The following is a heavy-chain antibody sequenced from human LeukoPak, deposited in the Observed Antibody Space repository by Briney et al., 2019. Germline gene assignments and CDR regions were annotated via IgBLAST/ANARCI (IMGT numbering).Heavy chain of an antibody. CDR2: IYTSGST. J-gene: IGHJ4*02. CDR1: GGSISSGSYY. CDR3: ARESYYDSY. V-gene: IGHV4-61*02. D-gene: IGHD3-22*01. Sequence: SETLSLTCTVSGGSISSGSYYWSWIRQPAGKGLEWIGRIYTSGSTNYNPSLKSRVTISVDTSKNHFSLKLSSVTAADTAVYYCARESYYDSYWGQGTLVTVSS.